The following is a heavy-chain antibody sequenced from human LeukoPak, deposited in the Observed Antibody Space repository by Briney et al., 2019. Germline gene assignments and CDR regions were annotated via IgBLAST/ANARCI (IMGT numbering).Heavy chain of an antibody. V-gene: IGHV3-23*01. J-gene: IGHJ4*02. Sequence: GGALRLSCAASGFTFSSYAMSWVRQAPGKGLEWVSAISGSGGSIYYADSVKARYTISRDNSKNALYLQMNSLRAGDTAVYYCANVGAYYSYGYSADLDYWGQGTLVTVSS. CDR1: GFTFSSYA. D-gene: IGHD5-18*01. CDR3: ANVGAYYSYGYSADLDY. CDR2: ISGSGGSI.